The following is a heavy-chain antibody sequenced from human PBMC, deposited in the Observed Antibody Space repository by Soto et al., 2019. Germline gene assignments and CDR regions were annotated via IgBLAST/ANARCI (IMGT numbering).Heavy chain of an antibody. D-gene: IGHD5-18*01. Sequence: SETLSLTCTVSGASVSSGSFYWSWMRPPPGQGLEWIGYIYYSGSTNYNSSLRSRVIISVDTSKTQFSLRLSSVTAADTAFYYCARAPCYSVNAAMEYYFDYWGQGTPVTVSS. CDR3: ARAPCYSVNAAMEYYFDY. J-gene: IGHJ4*02. CDR1: GASVSSGSFY. V-gene: IGHV4-61*01. CDR2: IYYSGST.